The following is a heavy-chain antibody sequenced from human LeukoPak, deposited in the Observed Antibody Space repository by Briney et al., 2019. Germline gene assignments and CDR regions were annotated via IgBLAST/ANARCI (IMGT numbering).Heavy chain of an antibody. Sequence: GASVKVSCKASGYTFTSYAMHWVRQAPGQRLEWVGWINAGNGNTKYSQKFQGRVTITRDTSASTAYMELSSLRSEDTAVYYCARTRSTYYYDSSGQRSFDYWGQGTLVTVSS. V-gene: IGHV1-3*01. CDR1: GYTFTSYA. D-gene: IGHD3-22*01. CDR2: INAGNGNT. J-gene: IGHJ4*02. CDR3: ARTRSTYYYDSSGQRSFDY.